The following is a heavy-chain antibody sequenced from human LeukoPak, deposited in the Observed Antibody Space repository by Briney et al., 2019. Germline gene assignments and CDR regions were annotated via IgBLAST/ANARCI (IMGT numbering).Heavy chain of an antibody. D-gene: IGHD3-16*02. CDR1: GGSFSGYY. CDR3: ARPYDYVWGSYRYFDY. Sequence: SETLSLTCAVYGGSFSGYYWSWIRQPPGKGLEWIGEINHSGSTNYNPPLKSRVTISVDTSKNQFSLKLSSVTAADTAVYYCARPYDYVWGSYRYFDYWGQGTLVTVSS. CDR2: INHSGST. V-gene: IGHV4-34*01. J-gene: IGHJ4*02.